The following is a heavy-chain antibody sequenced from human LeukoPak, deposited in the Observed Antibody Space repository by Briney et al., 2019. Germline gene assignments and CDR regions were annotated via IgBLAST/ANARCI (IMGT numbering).Heavy chain of an antibody. CDR2: MNPNSGNT. Sequence: ALVKVSCKASGYTFTSYDINWVRQATGQGLEWMGWMNPNSGNTGYAQKFQGRVTMTRNTSISTAYMELSSLRSEDTAVYYCARDYSTYNWFDPWGQGTLVTVSS. D-gene: IGHD4-4*01. J-gene: IGHJ5*02. CDR1: GYTFTSYD. CDR3: ARDYSTYNWFDP. V-gene: IGHV1-8*01.